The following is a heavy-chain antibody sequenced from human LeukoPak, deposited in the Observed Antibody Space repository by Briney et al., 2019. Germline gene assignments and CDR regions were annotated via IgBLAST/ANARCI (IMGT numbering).Heavy chain of an antibody. Sequence: SVKVSCKASGGTFSSYAISWVRQAPGQGLEWTGGIIPIFGTANYAQKFQGRVTMTEDTSTDTAYMELSSLRSEDTAVYYCATARVLLWFGESPCALDYWGQGTLVTVSS. CDR3: ATARVLLWFGESPCALDY. V-gene: IGHV1-69*06. CDR1: GGTFSSYA. CDR2: IIPIFGTA. D-gene: IGHD3-10*01. J-gene: IGHJ4*02.